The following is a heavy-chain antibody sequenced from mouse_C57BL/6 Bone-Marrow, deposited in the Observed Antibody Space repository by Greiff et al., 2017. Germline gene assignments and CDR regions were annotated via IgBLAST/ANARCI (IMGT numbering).Heavy chain of an antibody. Sequence: VQLQESGAELVKPGASVKISCKASGYAFSSYWMNWVKQRPGKGLEWIGQIYPGDGDTNYNGKFKGKATLTADKSSSTAYMQLSSLTSEDSAVYFCAREGSDYGSSHYYAMDYWGQGTSVTVSS. D-gene: IGHD1-1*01. V-gene: IGHV1-80*01. CDR3: AREGSDYGSSHYYAMDY. CDR1: GYAFSSYW. CDR2: IYPGDGDT. J-gene: IGHJ4*01.